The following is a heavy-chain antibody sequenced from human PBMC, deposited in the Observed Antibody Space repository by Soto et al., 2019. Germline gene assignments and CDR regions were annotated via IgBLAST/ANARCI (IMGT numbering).Heavy chain of an antibody. CDR2: ISGSGGST. J-gene: IGHJ4*02. CDR1: GFTFSSYA. CDR3: AKVGCSSTSCYTDY. D-gene: IGHD2-2*02. V-gene: IGHV3-23*01. Sequence: EVQLLESGGGLVQPGGSLRLSCAASGFTFSSYAMSWVRQAPGKGLEWVSAISGSGGSTYYADSVKGRFTISRDNSKNTLYLQMNRLRAEDTAVYYCAKVGCSSTSCYTDYWGQGTLVTVSS.